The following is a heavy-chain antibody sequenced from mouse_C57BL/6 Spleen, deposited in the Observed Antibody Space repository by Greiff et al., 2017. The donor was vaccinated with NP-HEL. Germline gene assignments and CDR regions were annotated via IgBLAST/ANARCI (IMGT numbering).Heavy chain of an antibody. CDR2: IYPRSGNT. D-gene: IGHD1-1*01. CDR3: ARWPYYYGSKRNCYFDY. J-gene: IGHJ2*01. V-gene: IGHV1-81*01. CDR1: GYTFTSYG. Sequence: VQLKQSGAELARPGASVKLSCKASGYTFTSYGISWVKQRTGQGLEWIGEIYPRSGNTYYNEKFKGKATLTADKSSSTAYMELRSLTSEDSAVYFCARWPYYYGSKRNCYFDYWGQGTTLTVSS.